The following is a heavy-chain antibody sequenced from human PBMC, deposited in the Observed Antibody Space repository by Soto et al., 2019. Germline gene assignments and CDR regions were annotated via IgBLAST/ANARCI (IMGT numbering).Heavy chain of an antibody. D-gene: IGHD3-22*01. CDR3: AREAYYDSSGPSPCGY. CDR2: ISSSSSYI. Sequence: PGGSLRLSCAASGFTFSSCSMNWVRQAPGKGLEWVSSISSSSSYIYYADSVKGRFTISRDNAKNSLYLQMNSLRAEDTAVYYCAREAYYDSSGPSPCGYWGQGTLVTVSS. J-gene: IGHJ4*02. CDR1: GFTFSSCS. V-gene: IGHV3-21*01.